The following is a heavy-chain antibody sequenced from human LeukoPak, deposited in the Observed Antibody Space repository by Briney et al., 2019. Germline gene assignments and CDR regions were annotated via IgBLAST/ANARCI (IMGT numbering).Heavy chain of an antibody. CDR1: GGSISSYC. J-gene: IGHJ3*01. CDR2: IYYSGST. D-gene: IGHD3-3*01. CDR3: ARDSYYYDFWSGYDQ. Sequence: SETLSLTCTVSGGSISSYCWSWIRQPPGKGLEWIGYIYYSGSTNYNPSLKSRVTISVDTSKNQFSLKLSSVTAADTAVYYCARDSYYYDFWSGYDQWGQGTMVTVSS. V-gene: IGHV4-59*01.